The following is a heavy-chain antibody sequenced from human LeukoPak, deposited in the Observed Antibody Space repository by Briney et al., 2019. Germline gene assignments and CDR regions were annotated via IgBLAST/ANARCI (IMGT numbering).Heavy chain of an antibody. J-gene: IGHJ4*02. V-gene: IGHV3-7*01. CDR1: GFTFSNYW. CDR2: IKQDGSEK. CDR3: ARHWRTSHCFVY. Sequence: GSLRLSCAASGFTFSNYWMSWVRQAPGKGLEWVATIKQDGSEKDYVGSVKGRFAISRDNAQSSLYLQMNSLRDEDTAVYYCARHWRTSHCFVYWGQGTLVTVSS. D-gene: IGHD2-2*01.